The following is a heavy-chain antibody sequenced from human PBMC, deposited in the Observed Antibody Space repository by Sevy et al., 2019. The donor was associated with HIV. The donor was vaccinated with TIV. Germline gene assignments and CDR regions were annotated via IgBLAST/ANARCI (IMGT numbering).Heavy chain of an antibody. J-gene: IGHJ4*02. CDR2: ISSRNIYI. CDR3: ARGVGVVGGVIDS. D-gene: IGHD3-10*01. CDR1: GFTFSSYS. Sequence: GGSLRLSCAASGFTFSSYSMNWVRQAPGKGLEWVSSISSRNIYIYYLDSVKGRFTISRDNAKNSLDLQMNSLRAEDTAVYYCARGVGVVGGVIDSWGQGTLVTVSS. V-gene: IGHV3-21*01.